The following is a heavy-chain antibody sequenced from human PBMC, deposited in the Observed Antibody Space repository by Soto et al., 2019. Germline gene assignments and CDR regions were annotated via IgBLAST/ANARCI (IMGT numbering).Heavy chain of an antibody. CDR2: ISGSGGST. CDR1: GFTFSSYA. J-gene: IGHJ4*02. Sequence: EVQLLESGGGLVQPGGSLRLSCAASGFTFSSYAMSWVRQAPGKGLEWVSAISGSGGSTYYADSVKGRFTISRDNSKNTLYLQMHSLRAEDTAVYYCAKVVGATRRTAEYYFDYWGQGTLVTVSS. V-gene: IGHV3-23*01. CDR3: AKVVGATRRTAEYYFDY. D-gene: IGHD1-26*01.